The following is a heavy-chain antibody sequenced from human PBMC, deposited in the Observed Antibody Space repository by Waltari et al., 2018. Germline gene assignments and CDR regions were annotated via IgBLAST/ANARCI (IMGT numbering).Heavy chain of an antibody. J-gene: IGHJ4*02. Sequence: EVQLLESGGGLVQPGGSLRLSCAASGFTFSTYSMSWGRQVPGKGLEWVSSISGSGTGTYYADSVKGRFTISRDNSKNTLSLQMNSLRAEDTALYYCATFKGDYWGKGTLVTVSS. CDR3: ATFKGDY. CDR2: ISGSGTGT. CDR1: GFTFSTYS. V-gene: IGHV3-23*01. D-gene: IGHD3-16*01.